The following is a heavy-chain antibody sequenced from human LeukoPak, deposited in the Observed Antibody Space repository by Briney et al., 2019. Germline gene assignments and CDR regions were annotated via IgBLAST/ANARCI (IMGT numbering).Heavy chain of an antibody. D-gene: IGHD1-26*01. CDR1: GFTFSSYA. V-gene: IGHV3-23*01. CDR2: ISDSGGST. J-gene: IGHJ4*02. Sequence: GGSLRLSCAASGFTFSSYAMSWVRQASGKGLEWVSTISDSGGSTLYADSVKGRFTISRDNSKNTLYLQMNSLRAEDTAVYYCAKDTVGATRRFDYWGQGTLVTVSS. CDR3: AKDTVGATRRFDY.